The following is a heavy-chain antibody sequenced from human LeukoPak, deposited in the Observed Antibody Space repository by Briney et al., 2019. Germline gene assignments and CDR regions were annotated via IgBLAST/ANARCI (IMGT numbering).Heavy chain of an antibody. CDR2: IHYSGST. Sequence: SETLSLTCTVSSDSISSYYWSWIRQPPGKGLEWIGYIHYSGSTNYNPSLKSRVTISMDTSKNQFSLKLSSVTAADTAVYYCAREVVIMVAAWYFDVWGRGTLVTVSS. V-gene: IGHV4-59*01. CDR1: SDSISSYY. CDR3: AREVVIMVAAWYFDV. D-gene: IGHD3-3*01. J-gene: IGHJ2*01.